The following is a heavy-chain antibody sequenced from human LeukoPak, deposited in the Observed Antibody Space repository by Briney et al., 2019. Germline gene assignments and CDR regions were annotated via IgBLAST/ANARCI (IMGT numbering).Heavy chain of an antibody. V-gene: IGHV4-59*01. D-gene: IGHD2-2*01. Sequence: SETLSLTCAVYGGSFSGYYWSWIRQPPGKGLEWIGYIYYSGSTNYNPSLKSRVTISVDTSKNQFSLKLSSVTAADTAVYYCARIADIVVVPAAIRSVAGNWFDPWGQGTLVTVSS. J-gene: IGHJ5*02. CDR1: GGSFSGYY. CDR2: IYYSGST. CDR3: ARIADIVVVPAAIRSVAGNWFDP.